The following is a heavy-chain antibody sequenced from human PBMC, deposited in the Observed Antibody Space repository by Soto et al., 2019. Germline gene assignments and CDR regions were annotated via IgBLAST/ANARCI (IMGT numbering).Heavy chain of an antibody. V-gene: IGHV3-48*01. CDR1: GFTFSSYS. Sequence: GGSLRLSCAASGFTFSSYSMNWVRQAPGKGLEWVSYISSSGSSISYTDSVKGRFTISRDNAKNSLYLQMNSLGVEDTAVYYCARSRYNDYWGQGTLVTVSS. CDR2: ISSSGSSI. D-gene: IGHD1-1*01. J-gene: IGHJ4*02. CDR3: ARSRYNDY.